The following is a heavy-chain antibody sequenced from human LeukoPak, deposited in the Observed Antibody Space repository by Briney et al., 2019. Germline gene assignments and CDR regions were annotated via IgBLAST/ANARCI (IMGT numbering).Heavy chain of an antibody. CDR1: EFTFSTYW. Sequence: GGSLRLSCAASEFTFSTYWMSWVRQAPGKGREWVADIKQDGSEKYYVDSVKGRFTISRQNAKNSLFLQMNSLRAEDTAVYYCARHRSGGSQDDAFDIWGQGTMVTVSS. V-gene: IGHV3-7*01. J-gene: IGHJ3*02. CDR2: IKQDGSEK. D-gene: IGHD2-15*01. CDR3: ARHRSGGSQDDAFDI.